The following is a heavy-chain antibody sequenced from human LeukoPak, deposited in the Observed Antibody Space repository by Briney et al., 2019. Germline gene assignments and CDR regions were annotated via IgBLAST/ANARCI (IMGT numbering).Heavy chain of an antibody. CDR3: AGSVGARFDY. CDR1: AGTSSSYA. Sequence: SVKVSCKASAGTSSSYAISWVRQAPGQGLEWMGGIIPIFGTANYAQKFQGRVTITADESTSTAYMELSSLRSEDTAVYYCAGSVGARFDYWGQGTLVTVSP. CDR2: IIPIFGTA. D-gene: IGHD3-10*01. J-gene: IGHJ4*02. V-gene: IGHV1-69*13.